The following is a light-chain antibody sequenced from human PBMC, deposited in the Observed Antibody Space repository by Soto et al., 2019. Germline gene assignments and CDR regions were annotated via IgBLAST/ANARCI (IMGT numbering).Light chain of an antibody. J-gene: IGKJ3*01. CDR1: QDIRTS. CDR3: QLFHGHPPFS. Sequence: DIQMNPSPSSLSASVGARVSITCQASQDIRTSLSWFQQKPGRAPKLLIYGASYLETGVPSRFRGSGSGTDFTFTISSLQPEDIATYYCQLFHGHPPFSFGPGT. V-gene: IGKV1-33*01. CDR2: GAS.